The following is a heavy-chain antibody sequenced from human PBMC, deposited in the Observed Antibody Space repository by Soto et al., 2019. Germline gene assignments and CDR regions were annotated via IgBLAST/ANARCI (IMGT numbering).Heavy chain of an antibody. V-gene: IGHV3-7*01. CDR1: GFTFSSYW. J-gene: IGHJ4*02. Sequence: VGSLRLSCAASGFTFSSYWMSWVRQAPGKGLEWVANIKQDGSEKYYVDSVKGRFTISRDNAKNSLYLQMNSLRAEDTAVYYCARHRRYYYDSSGHGVFDYWGQGTLVTVSS. D-gene: IGHD3-22*01. CDR2: IKQDGSEK. CDR3: ARHRRYYYDSSGHGVFDY.